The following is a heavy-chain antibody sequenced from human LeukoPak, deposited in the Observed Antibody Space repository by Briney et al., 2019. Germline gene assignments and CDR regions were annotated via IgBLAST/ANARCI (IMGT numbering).Heavy chain of an antibody. CDR3: ARRRDGYNSFDY. V-gene: IGHV3-11*04. D-gene: IGHD5-24*01. Sequence: GGSLRLSCAASGFTFSDYYMNWIRQAPGKGLEWLSYISSSGSTIYYADSVKGRFTISRDNAKNSLYLQMNSLRAEDTAVYYCARRRDGYNSFDYWGQGTLVTVSS. CDR2: ISSSGSTI. J-gene: IGHJ4*02. CDR1: GFTFSDYY.